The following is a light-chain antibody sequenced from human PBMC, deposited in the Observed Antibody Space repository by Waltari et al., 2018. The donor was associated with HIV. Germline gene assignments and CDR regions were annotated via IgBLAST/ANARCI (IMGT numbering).Light chain of an antibody. CDR2: KAS. J-gene: IGKJ1*01. CDR1: QSITTW. CDR3: QQYYTYPWT. Sequence: DIQMTQSPSTLSASVGARVTITCRASQSITTWLAWYQQKPGKAPKLLIYKASSLESGVPSRFSGSGSGTEFTLTISSLQPDDFASYFCQQYYTYPWTFGQGTKVEIK. V-gene: IGKV1-5*03.